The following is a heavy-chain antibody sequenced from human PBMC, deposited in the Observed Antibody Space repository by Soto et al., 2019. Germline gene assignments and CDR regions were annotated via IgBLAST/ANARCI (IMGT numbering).Heavy chain of an antibody. CDR1: GFTFSGYN. J-gene: IGHJ4*02. CDR3: ARMGTLSSAHHFDH. CDR2: ITSSGSNT. D-gene: IGHD6-6*01. V-gene: IGHV3-11*01. Sequence: QVQLVESGGGLVKPGGSLRLSCAASGFTFSGYNMSWIRQAPGKGLEWVSYITSSGSNTFDAESVKGRFTISRDNTMNLLYLQMNSLSAEDTAVYYCARMGTLSSAHHFDHWGQGTLVTVSS.